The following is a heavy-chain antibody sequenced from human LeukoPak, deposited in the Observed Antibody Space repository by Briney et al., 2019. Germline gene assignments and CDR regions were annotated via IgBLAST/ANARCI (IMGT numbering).Heavy chain of an antibody. J-gene: IGHJ6*04. Sequence: GESLKISCQASGYDFPTYWFGWVRQLPGKGLECMGVIYPDDSDTKYNPSFQGQVTISVDKSISTGYLQWSSLKASDTAMYYCARHIPSTGPGEYYMDVWGRGTTVIVS. CDR3: ARHIPSTGPGEYYMDV. CDR1: GYDFPTYW. CDR2: IYPDDSDT. V-gene: IGHV5-51*01. D-gene: IGHD2/OR15-2a*01.